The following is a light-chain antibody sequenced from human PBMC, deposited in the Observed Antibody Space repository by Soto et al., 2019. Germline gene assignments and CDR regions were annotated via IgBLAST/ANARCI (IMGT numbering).Light chain of an antibody. Sequence: EIVLTQSPGTLSLSPGEIATLSCRASQSITSSYLAWYQQKPGQAPRLLIYGASSRATGIPDRFSGSGSGTDFTLTISRLEPEDFAVYYCQQYSSAPPYTFGQGTKLEIK. J-gene: IGKJ2*01. CDR1: QSITSSY. V-gene: IGKV3-20*01. CDR2: GAS. CDR3: QQYSSAPPYT.